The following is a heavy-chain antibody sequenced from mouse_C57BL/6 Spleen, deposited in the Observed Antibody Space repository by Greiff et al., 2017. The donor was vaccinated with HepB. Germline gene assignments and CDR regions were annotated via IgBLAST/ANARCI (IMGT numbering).Heavy chain of an antibody. D-gene: IGHD3-2*02. CDR1: GYTFTSYW. Sequence: VQLQQSGAELAKPGASVKLSCKASGYTFTSYWMHWVKQRPGQGLEWIGYINPSSGYTKYNQKFKDKATLTADKSSSTAYMQLSSLTYEDSAVYYCANGAAQATGGFAYWGQGTLVTVSA. V-gene: IGHV1-7*01. CDR2: INPSSGYT. J-gene: IGHJ3*01. CDR3: ANGAAQATGGFAY.